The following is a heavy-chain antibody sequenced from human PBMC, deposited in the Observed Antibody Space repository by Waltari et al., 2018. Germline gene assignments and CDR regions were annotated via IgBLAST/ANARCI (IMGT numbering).Heavy chain of an antibody. V-gene: IGHV3-30*18. Sequence: QVQLVESGGGVVQPGRSLRLSCAASGFTFSSYGMHWVRQAPGKGLEWVAVISHDGSNKYYANSVKGRFTISRDNSKNTLYLQMNSLRAEVTAVYYCAKALSYYDFWSGFPGMDVWGQGTTVTVSS. D-gene: IGHD3-3*01. CDR1: GFTFSSYG. J-gene: IGHJ6*02. CDR2: ISHDGSNK. CDR3: AKALSYYDFWSGFPGMDV.